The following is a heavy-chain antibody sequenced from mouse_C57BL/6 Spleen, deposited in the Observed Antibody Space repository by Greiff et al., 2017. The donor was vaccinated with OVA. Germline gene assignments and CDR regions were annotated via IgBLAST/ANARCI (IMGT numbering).Heavy chain of an antibody. CDR1: GYTFTSYW. CDR3: ARRGLQDYDGYLYYAMDY. D-gene: IGHD2-3*01. V-gene: IGHV1-64*01. Sequence: QVQLKQPGAELVKPGASVKLSCKASGYTFTSYWMHWVKQRPGQGLEWIGMIHPNSGSTNYNEKFKSKATLTVDKSSSTAYMQLSSLTSEDSAVYYCARRGLQDYDGYLYYAMDYWGQGTSVTVSS. J-gene: IGHJ4*01. CDR2: IHPNSGST.